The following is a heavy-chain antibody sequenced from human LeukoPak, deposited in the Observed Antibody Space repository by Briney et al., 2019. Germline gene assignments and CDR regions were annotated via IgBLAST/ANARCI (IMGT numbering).Heavy chain of an antibody. CDR3: ARAGYCSGGSCYPYYYYYYMDV. V-gene: IGHV1-18*01. D-gene: IGHD2-15*01. Sequence: ASVKVSCKASGYTFTSYAISWVRQAPGQGLEWMGWISGHNDDTNYAQRLQGRATMTTDTSTSTAYMELRSLRSDDTAVYYCARAGYCSGGSCYPYYYYYYMDVWGKGTRSPSP. CDR2: ISGHNDDT. J-gene: IGHJ6*03. CDR1: GYTFTSYA.